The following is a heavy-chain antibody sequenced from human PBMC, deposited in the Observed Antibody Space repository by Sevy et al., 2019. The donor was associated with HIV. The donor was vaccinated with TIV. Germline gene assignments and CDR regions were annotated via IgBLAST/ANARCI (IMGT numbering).Heavy chain of an antibody. V-gene: IGHV3-7*01. CDR1: GFSFSANW. CDR2: IKGDGSDK. Sequence: GGSLRLSCAASGFSFSANWMNWVRQAPGKWLEWVANIKGDGSDKHYVDSVEGRFTISRDNAKNVLYLQMNSLRVEDTAVYYCAHETFGRFESWGQGTLVTVSS. D-gene: IGHD3-16*01. CDR3: AHETFGRFES. J-gene: IGHJ4*02.